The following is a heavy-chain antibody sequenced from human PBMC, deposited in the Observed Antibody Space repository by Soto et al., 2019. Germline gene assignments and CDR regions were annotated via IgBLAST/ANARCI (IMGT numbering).Heavy chain of an antibody. J-gene: IGHJ6*04. CDR3: ARDDVLCDGGRCYGVPLDF. CDR1: GFTVSSKY. Sequence: GGSLRLSCAASGFTVSSKYMSWVRQAPGKGLEWVSLIQSGGPTYYADSVKGRFTISRDTSENTVHLQMDSLRAEDTAVYYCARDDVLCDGGRCYGVPLDFSGKGTTVTGSS. D-gene: IGHD2-15*01. V-gene: IGHV3-66*01. CDR2: IQSGGPT.